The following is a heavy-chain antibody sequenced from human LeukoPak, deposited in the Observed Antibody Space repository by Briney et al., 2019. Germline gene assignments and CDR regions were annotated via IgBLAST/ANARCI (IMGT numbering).Heavy chain of an antibody. CDR2: INPNSGGT. Sequence: ASVKVSCKASGYTFSGTGWYLYWLRQAPGQGLEWMGWINPNSGGTNYAQKFQGRVTMTRDTSISTAYMELSRLRSDDTAVYYCARDSKCTNGVCAKREFDYWGQGTLVTVSS. CDR1: GYTFSGTGWY. D-gene: IGHD2-8*01. J-gene: IGHJ4*02. V-gene: IGHV1-2*02. CDR3: ARDSKCTNGVCAKREFDY.